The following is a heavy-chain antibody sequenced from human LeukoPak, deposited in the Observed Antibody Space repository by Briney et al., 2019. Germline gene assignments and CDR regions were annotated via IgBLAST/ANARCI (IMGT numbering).Heavy chain of an antibody. CDR2: ISGSGGST. V-gene: IGHV3-23*01. CDR3: ARGPWYYYGMDV. J-gene: IGHJ6*02. Sequence: LPGRSLRLSCRASRFSFSDYDMHWVRQAPWKGLEWVSAISGSGGSTYYADSVKGRFTISRDNSKNTLYLQMNSLRAEDTAVYYCARGPWYYYGMDVWGQGTTVTVSS. CDR1: RFSFSDYD.